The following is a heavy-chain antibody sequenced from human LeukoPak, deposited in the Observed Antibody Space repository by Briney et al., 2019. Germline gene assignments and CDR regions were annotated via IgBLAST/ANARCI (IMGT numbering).Heavy chain of an antibody. D-gene: IGHD3-3*01. J-gene: IGHJ4*02. CDR3: ARLDYDFWSGPNN. CDR2: INPNSGGT. V-gene: IGHV1-2*02. Sequence: ASVKVSCKASGYTFTSYDINWVRQAPGQGLEWMGWINPNSGGTNYAQKFQGRVTMTRDTSISTAYMELSRLRSDDTAVYYCARLDYDFWSGPNNWGQGTLVTVSS. CDR1: GYTFTSYD.